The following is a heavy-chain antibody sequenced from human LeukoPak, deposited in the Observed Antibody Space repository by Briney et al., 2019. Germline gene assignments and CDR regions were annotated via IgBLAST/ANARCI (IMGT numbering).Heavy chain of an antibody. CDR3: AGSSWAPPAY. J-gene: IGHJ4*02. D-gene: IGHD6-6*01. Sequence: GGSLRLSCAASGFTFSTYDIHWVRQAPGKGLEWVAVISYDGSNKYYADSVKGRFSISRDNSKNTLYLQMNSLRAEDTAVYYCAGSSWAPPAYWGQGTLVTVSS. CDR1: GFTFSTYD. CDR2: ISYDGSNK. V-gene: IGHV3-30-3*01.